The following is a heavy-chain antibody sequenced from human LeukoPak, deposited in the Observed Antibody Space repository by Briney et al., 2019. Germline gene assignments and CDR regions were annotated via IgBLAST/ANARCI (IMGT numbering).Heavy chain of an antibody. V-gene: IGHV3-7*03. D-gene: IGHD2-15*01. CDR3: ARGSGYCSGGSCAHRDYYMDV. CDR2: IKPDGSEK. J-gene: IGHJ6*03. CDR1: GFTFSSYW. Sequence: GGSLRLSCAASGFTFSSYWMSWVRQAPGKGLEWVANIKPDGSEKYCVGSVKGRFTISRDNAKNSLYLQMNSLRAEDTALYYCARGSGYCSGGSCAHRDYYMDVWGKGTTVTVSS.